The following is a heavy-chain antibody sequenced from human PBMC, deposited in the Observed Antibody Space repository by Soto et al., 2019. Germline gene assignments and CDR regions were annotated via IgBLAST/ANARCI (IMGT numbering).Heavy chain of an antibody. J-gene: IGHJ4*02. CDR2: INHSGST. D-gene: IGHD3-3*01. V-gene: IGHV4-34*01. Sequence: SETLSLTCAVYGGSFSGYYWSWIRQPPGKGLEWIGEINHSGSTNYNPSFKSRVTISVDTSKNQFSLKLSSVTAADTAVYYCARGGYDFWSGYYDYYFDYWGQGTLVTVSS. CDR1: GGSFSGYY. CDR3: ARGGYDFWSGYYDYYFDY.